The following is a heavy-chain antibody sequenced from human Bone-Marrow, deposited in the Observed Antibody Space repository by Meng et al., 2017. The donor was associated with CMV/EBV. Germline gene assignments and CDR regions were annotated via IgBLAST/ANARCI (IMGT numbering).Heavy chain of an antibody. V-gene: IGHV1-8*01. CDR1: GYTFTTYD. CDR2: MNPNSGNT. Sequence: ASVKVSCKASGYTFTTYDINWVRQATGQGLEWMGWMNPNSGNTGYAQKFQGRVTMTRNTSISTAYMELSSLRSEDTAMYYFARARGYYGSGSYYPHFDYWGQGTLVTVSS. CDR3: ARARGYYGSGSYYPHFDY. J-gene: IGHJ4*02. D-gene: IGHD3-10*01.